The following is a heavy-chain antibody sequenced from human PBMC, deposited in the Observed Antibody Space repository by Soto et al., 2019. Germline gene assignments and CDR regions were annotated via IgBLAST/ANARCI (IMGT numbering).Heavy chain of an antibody. V-gene: IGHV3-30*18. CDR3: AKIQNTGIAAAGIFDY. Sequence: QVQLVESGGGVVQPGRSLRLSCAASGFTFSSYGMHWVRQAPGKGLEWVAVISYDGSNKYYADSVKGRFTISRDNSKNTLYLQMNSLRAEDTAAYYCAKIQNTGIAAAGIFDYWGQGTLVTVSS. J-gene: IGHJ4*02. D-gene: IGHD6-13*01. CDR1: GFTFSSYG. CDR2: ISYDGSNK.